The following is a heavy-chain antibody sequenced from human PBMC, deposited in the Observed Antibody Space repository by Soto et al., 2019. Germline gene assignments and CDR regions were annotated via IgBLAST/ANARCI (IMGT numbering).Heavy chain of an antibody. J-gene: IGHJ6*03. D-gene: IGHD3-16*01. V-gene: IGHV4-59*01. CDR1: GGSISSYY. Sequence: QVQLQESGPGLVKPSETLSLTCTVSGGSISSYYWSWIRQPPGKGLEWIGSIYYSASTNYNPSLKSRVTISVDTSKNQFSLKLSSVTAADTAVYYCARVGSNSYYMDVWGTGTTVTVSS. CDR3: ARVGSNSYYMDV. CDR2: IYYSAST.